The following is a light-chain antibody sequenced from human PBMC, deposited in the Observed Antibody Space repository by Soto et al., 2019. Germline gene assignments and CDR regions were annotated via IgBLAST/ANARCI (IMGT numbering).Light chain of an antibody. Sequence: QSVLTQPASVSGSPGQWITISCTGTSSDVGSYNLVSWYQQHPGKAPKLMIYEGSKRPSGVSNRFSGSKSGNTASLTISGLQAEDEADYYCCSYAGSSTFYVVFGGGTKLTVL. CDR2: EGS. J-gene: IGLJ2*01. V-gene: IGLV2-23*03. CDR3: CSYAGSSTFYVV. CDR1: SSDVGSYNL.